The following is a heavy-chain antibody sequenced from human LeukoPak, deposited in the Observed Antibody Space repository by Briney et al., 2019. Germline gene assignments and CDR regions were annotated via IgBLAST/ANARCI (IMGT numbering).Heavy chain of an antibody. D-gene: IGHD4-17*01. CDR2: INSAGSST. J-gene: IGHJ2*01. CDR1: GFTFSSYW. V-gene: IGHV3-74*01. Sequence: GGSLRLSCAASGFTFSSYWMHWVRQAPGKGLVWVSHINSAGSSTTYADSVKGRFTISRDNAKNTLYLQMNSLRAEDTAVYYCARSPDDYGDYYWYFDLWGRGTLVTVSS. CDR3: ARSPDDYGDYYWYFDL.